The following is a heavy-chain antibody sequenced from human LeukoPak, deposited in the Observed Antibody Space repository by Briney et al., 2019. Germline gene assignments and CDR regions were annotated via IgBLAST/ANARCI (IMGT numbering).Heavy chain of an antibody. D-gene: IGHD2-21*02. CDR1: GFTFSSYA. Sequence: GGSLRLSCAASGFTFSSYAMHWVRQAPGKGLEWVAVISYDGSNKYYADSVKGRFTISRDNSKNTLYLQMNSLRAEDTAVYYCARESRSSDFDAFDIWGQGTMVTVSS. V-gene: IGHV3-30-3*01. CDR3: ARESRSSDFDAFDI. J-gene: IGHJ3*02. CDR2: ISYDGSNK.